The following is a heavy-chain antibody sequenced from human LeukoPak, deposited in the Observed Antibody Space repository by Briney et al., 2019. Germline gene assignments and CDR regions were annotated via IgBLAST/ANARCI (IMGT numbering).Heavy chain of an antibody. CDR1: GYTFTSYA. V-gene: IGHV1-18*01. J-gene: IGHJ4*02. CDR2: ISAYNGNT. D-gene: IGHD1-26*01. CDR3: AIVGANGFDY. Sequence: ASVKVSCKASGYTFTSYAMNWVPQAPGQGLEWMGWISAYNGNTNYAQKLQGRVTMTTDTSTSTAYMELRSLRSDDTAVYYCAIVGANGFDYWGQGTLVTVSS.